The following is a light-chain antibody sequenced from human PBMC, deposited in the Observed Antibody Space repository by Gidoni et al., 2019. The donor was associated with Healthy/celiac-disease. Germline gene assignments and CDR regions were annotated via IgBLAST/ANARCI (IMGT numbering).Light chain of an antibody. J-gene: IGKJ4*01. CDR3: QQRSNWPPFT. CDR1: QSVSSY. CDR2: DAS. Sequence: EMVLTQSPATLSLSPGESTTRSSRASQSVSSYLAWYQQKPGQAPRLLIYDASNRATGIPARFSGSGSGTDFTLPISSLEPADFAVYYCQQRSNWPPFTFGGGTKVEIK. V-gene: IGKV3-11*01.